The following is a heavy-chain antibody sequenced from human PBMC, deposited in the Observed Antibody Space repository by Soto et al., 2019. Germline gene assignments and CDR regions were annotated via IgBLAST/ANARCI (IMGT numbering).Heavy chain of an antibody. J-gene: IGHJ4*02. CDR2: IKQDGSAQ. V-gene: IGHV3-7*01. CDR1: GFTFSTSW. Sequence: GSLVLSCAASGFTFSTSWMTWVRQAPGKGLEWVANIKQDGSAQYYVDSLKGRFSVSRDNAKNSLYLQMDSLRADDTAMYFCVRGAFKSGWYQDYFDYWGQGALVTVSS. D-gene: IGHD6-19*01. CDR3: VRGAFKSGWYQDYFDY.